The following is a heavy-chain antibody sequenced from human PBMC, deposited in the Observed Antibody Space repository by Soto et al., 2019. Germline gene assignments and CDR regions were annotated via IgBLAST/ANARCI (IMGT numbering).Heavy chain of an antibody. CDR2: ISYDGSNK. Sequence: PGGSLRLSCTASGFTFSSYGMHWVRQAPGKGLEWVAVISYDGSNKYYADSVKGRFTISRDNSKNTLYLQMNSLRAEETAVYYYSIATIAAAGQNWFDPWGQGTLVTVSS. V-gene: IGHV3-30*03. D-gene: IGHD6-13*01. CDR3: SIATIAAAGQNWFDP. J-gene: IGHJ5*02. CDR1: GFTFSSYG.